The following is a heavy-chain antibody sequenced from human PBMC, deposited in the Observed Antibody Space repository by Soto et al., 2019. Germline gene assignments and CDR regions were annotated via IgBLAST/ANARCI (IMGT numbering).Heavy chain of an antibody. CDR1: GGSISSGGYY. D-gene: IGHD5-18*01. Sequence: QVQLQESGPGLVKPSQTLSLTCTVSGGSISSGGYYWSWIRQHPGKGLEWIGYIYYSGSTYYNPSLTSRGTIAGDTSKNQFSLKLSSVTAADTAVYYCARSGYSYGPNPLLYWGQGTLVTVSS. CDR2: IYYSGST. CDR3: ARSGYSYGPNPLLY. V-gene: IGHV4-31*03. J-gene: IGHJ4*02.